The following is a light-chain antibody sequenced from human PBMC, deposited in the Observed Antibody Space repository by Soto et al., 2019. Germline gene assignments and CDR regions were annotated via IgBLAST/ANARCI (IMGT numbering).Light chain of an antibody. V-gene: IGKV3D-15*01. Sequence: EIVMTQSPATLSVSPGERATLSCRASQSVSSNFAWYQQRPPQAPRLLIYDVSTRATGVPTRFSGRGSGTEFTLTISSLQSEDVAVYYCKQYHDWPLPFGGGTKVDIK. CDR2: DVS. CDR3: KQYHDWPLP. CDR1: QSVSSN. J-gene: IGKJ4*01.